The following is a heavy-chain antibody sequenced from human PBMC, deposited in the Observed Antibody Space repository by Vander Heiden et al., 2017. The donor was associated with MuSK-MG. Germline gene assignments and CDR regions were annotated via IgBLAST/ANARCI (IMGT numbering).Heavy chain of an antibody. V-gene: IGHV3-21*01. CDR3: LAALY. CDR1: GFTFSCYS. CDR2: MRRRSSYI. Sequence: EVQLVRSGGGVVEHGGPLGVSCAASGFTFSCYSMNWVRMAPGKGLELISSMRRRSSYIYYADAVKGRFTNSRDNAKKSLELQRCSRLAEDTAVYYCLAALYWGQGILVTLFS. J-gene: IGHJ4*02. D-gene: IGHD6-25*01.